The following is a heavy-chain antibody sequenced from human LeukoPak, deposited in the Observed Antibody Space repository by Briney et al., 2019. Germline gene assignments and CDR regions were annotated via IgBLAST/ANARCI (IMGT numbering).Heavy chain of an antibody. Sequence: SETLSLTCTVSGGSISSYYWSWIRQPPGKGLEWIGYLSYSGTSSYNPSLRSRITISVDASKKQFSLKLSSVTAADTAVYYCARDGYSDSSGYDYPPSVWGQGTLVTVSS. J-gene: IGHJ4*02. CDR2: LSYSGTS. V-gene: IGHV4-59*01. CDR1: GGSISSYY. CDR3: ARDGYSDSSGYDYPPSV. D-gene: IGHD3-22*01.